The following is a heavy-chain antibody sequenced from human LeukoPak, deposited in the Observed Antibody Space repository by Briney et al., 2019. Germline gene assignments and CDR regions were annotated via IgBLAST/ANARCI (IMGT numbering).Heavy chain of an antibody. D-gene: IGHD3-22*01. CDR3: AREGDYYDSSGYYYGY. V-gene: IGHV1-8*01. J-gene: IGHJ4*02. CDR2: MSPNSGDT. CDR1: GYTFTSYD. Sequence: ASVKVSCKASGYTFTSYDFNWVRQATGQRPEWMGWMSPNSGDTGYAQKFQDRVTMTRNTSISTAYMELSSLRSEDTAVYYCAREGDYYDSSGYYYGYWGQGTLVTVSS.